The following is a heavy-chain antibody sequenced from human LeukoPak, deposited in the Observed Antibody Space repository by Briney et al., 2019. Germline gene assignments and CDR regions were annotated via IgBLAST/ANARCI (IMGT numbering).Heavy chain of an antibody. CDR3: ATDGRSSGWYGFDY. Sequence: PGGSLRLSCAASGFTFSTYSMNWVRQAPGKGLEWVSSITSPVGRMYYADSLKGRITISRDNARSTLYLQINSLRAEDTAVYYCATDGRSSGWYGFDYWGQGILVTVSS. D-gene: IGHD6-19*01. CDR2: ITSPVGRM. J-gene: IGHJ4*02. V-gene: IGHV3-21*01. CDR1: GFTFSTYS.